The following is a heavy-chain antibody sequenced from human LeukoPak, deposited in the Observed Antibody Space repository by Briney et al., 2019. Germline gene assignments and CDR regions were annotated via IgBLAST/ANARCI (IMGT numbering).Heavy chain of an antibody. V-gene: IGHV3-21*01. CDR1: GFTFSSYS. D-gene: IGHD3-22*01. CDR2: ISSSSYI. CDR3: DIHPEYYSDSSGYN. J-gene: IGHJ4*02. Sequence: GGSLRLSCAASGFTFSSYSMNWVRQAPGKWLEWVSSISSSSYIYYADSVKGRFTISRDNAKNSLYLQMNSLRAEDTAVYSCDIHPEYYSDSSGYNLGQGPLVTVSS.